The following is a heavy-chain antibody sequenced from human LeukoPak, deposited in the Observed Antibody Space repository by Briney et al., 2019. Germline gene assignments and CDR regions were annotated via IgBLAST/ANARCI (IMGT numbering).Heavy chain of an antibody. V-gene: IGHV4-59*01. CDR3: AREKNYDSSGQGPYYYYYGMDV. Sequence: SETLSLTCTASGGSISSYYWSWIRQPPGNGLEWIGYIYYSGSTNYNPSLKSRVTISVDTSKNQFSLKLSSVTAADTAVYYCAREKNYDSSGQGPYYYYYGMDVWGQGTTVTVSS. J-gene: IGHJ6*02. D-gene: IGHD3-22*01. CDR2: IYYSGST. CDR1: GGSISSYY.